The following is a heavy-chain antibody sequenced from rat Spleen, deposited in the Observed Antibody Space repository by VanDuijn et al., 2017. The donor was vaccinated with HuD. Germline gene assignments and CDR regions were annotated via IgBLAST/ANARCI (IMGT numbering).Heavy chain of an antibody. J-gene: IGHJ4*01. V-gene: IGHV5-29*01. CDR3: ARGLYVIDA. CDR1: GFTFSDYY. CDR2: IGFDGSST. Sequence: EVQLVESDGGLVQPGRSLKLSCAASGFTFSDYYMAWVRQAPTKGLEWVATIGFDGSSTYYRDSVKGRLTVSRDNAKSTLYLQMDSLRSEDTATYYCARGLYVIDAWGQGASVTVSS.